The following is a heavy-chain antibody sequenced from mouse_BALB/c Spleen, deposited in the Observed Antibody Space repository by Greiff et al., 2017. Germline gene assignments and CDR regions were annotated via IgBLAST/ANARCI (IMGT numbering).Heavy chain of an antibody. V-gene: IGHV1-80*01. J-gene: IGHJ2*01. Sequence: QVQLKESGAELVRPGSSVKISCKASGYAFSSYWMNWVKQRPGQGLEWIGQIYPGDGDTNYNGKFKGKATLTADKSSSTAYMQLSSLTSEDSAVYFCARGSTVVGPDFFDYWGQGTTLTVSS. D-gene: IGHD1-1*01. CDR3: ARGSTVVGPDFFDY. CDR2: IYPGDGDT. CDR1: GYAFSSYW.